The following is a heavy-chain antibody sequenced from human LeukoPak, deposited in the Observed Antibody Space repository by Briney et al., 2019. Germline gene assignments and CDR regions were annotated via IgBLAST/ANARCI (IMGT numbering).Heavy chain of an antibody. CDR3: ARGVDFEIQLWIDY. V-gene: IGHV3-7*03. D-gene: IGHD5-18*01. CDR2: IKQDGSEK. Sequence: PGGSLRLSCAASGFTFSSYWMSWVRQAPGKGLEWVANIKQDGSEKYYVDSVKGRFTISRDNAKNSLYLQMNSLRAEDTAVYYCARGVDFEIQLWIDYWGQGTLVTVSS. CDR1: GFTFSSYW. J-gene: IGHJ4*02.